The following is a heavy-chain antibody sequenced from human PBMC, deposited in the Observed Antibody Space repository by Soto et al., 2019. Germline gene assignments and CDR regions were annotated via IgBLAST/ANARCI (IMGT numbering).Heavy chain of an antibody. Sequence: PSETLSLTCAVYGGSFSGYYWGWIRQPPGKGLEWIGEINHSGSTNYNPSLKSRVTISVDTSKNQLSLKLTSVTAADTAVYYCARGLAGRSSSWYDYWGQGTLVTVSS. CDR3: ARGLAGRSSSWYDY. V-gene: IGHV4-34*01. D-gene: IGHD6-13*01. CDR1: GGSFSGYY. J-gene: IGHJ4*02. CDR2: INHSGST.